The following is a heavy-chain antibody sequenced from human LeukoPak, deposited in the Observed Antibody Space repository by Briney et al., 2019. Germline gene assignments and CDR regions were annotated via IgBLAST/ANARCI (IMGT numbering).Heavy chain of an antibody. Sequence: SETLSLTCTVSGGSISSYYWSWIRQPPGKGLEWIGSIYYSGSTYYNPSLKSRVTISVDTSKNQFSLKLSSVTAADTAVYYCARTEGRITIFGVVTKGDAFDIWGQGTMVTVSS. CDR1: GGSISSYY. V-gene: IGHV4-59*05. D-gene: IGHD3-3*01. CDR3: ARTEGRITIFGVVTKGDAFDI. J-gene: IGHJ3*02. CDR2: IYYSGST.